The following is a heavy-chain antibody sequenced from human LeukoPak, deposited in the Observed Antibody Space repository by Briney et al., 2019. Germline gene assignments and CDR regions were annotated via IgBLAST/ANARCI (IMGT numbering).Heavy chain of an antibody. J-gene: IGHJ5*02. V-gene: IGHV5-51*01. CDR2: IYPGDSDT. Sequence: GESLKISCKTSGYSFSNYWIGWVRQMPGKGLDYMGIIYPGDSDTRYSPSFQGQITISADKSISAAYLQWSSLKASDTAMYYCVRHTIYSPGGQNWFDPWGQGTLVTVSP. CDR1: GYSFSNYW. D-gene: IGHD3-16*01. CDR3: VRHTIYSPGGQNWFDP.